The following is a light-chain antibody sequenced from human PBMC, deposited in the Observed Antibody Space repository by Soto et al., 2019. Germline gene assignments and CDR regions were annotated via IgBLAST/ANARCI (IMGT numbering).Light chain of an antibody. Sequence: QSVLTQPPSASGTPGQRVTISCSGSSSNIGSNTVNWSQQLPGTAPKLLIYSNNQRPSGVPDRFSGSKSGTSASLAISGLPSEDEADYYCAAWDDSLNGPVFGGGTKLTVL. J-gene: IGLJ3*02. CDR3: AAWDDSLNGPV. CDR1: SSNIGSNT. V-gene: IGLV1-44*01. CDR2: SNN.